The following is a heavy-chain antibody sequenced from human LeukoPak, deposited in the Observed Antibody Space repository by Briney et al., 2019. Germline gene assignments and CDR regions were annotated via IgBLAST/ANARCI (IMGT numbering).Heavy chain of an antibody. V-gene: IGHV1-2*02. D-gene: IGHD1-26*01. CDR2: INPNSGGT. Sequence: ASVKVSCKASGYTFTGYYMHWVRRAPGQGLEWMGWINPNSGGTNYAQKFQGRVTMTRDTSISTAYMELSRLTSDDTAVYYCARDRSGISKAFDIWGQGTMVTVSS. CDR1: GYTFTGYY. CDR3: ARDRSGISKAFDI. J-gene: IGHJ3*02.